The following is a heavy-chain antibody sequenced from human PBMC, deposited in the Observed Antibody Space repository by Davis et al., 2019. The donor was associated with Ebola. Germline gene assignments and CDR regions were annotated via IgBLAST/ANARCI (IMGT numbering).Heavy chain of an antibody. CDR3: ARSRSPDY. CDR2: IWHDASNK. J-gene: IGHJ4*02. D-gene: IGHD3-10*01. V-gene: IGHV3-33*01. CDR1: GFTFSHCG. Sequence: GESLKISCAASGFTFSHCGMHWVRQAPGKGLEWVAVIWHDASNKYYTESVKGRFTISRDNSKNTVSLQMNSLRAEDTAIYFCARSRSPDYWGQGTLVTVSS.